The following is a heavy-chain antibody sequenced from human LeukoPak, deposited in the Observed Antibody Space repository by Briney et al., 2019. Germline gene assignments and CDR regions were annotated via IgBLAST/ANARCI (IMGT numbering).Heavy chain of an antibody. Sequence: SETLSLTCTVSGGSISSGGYSWSWIRQPPGKGLEWIGYIYYSGSTYYNPSLKSRVTISVDTSKNQFSLKLSSVTAADTAVYYCAREGYDSSGYPTSDAFDIWGQGTMVTVSS. CDR1: GGSISSGGYS. CDR3: AREGYDSSGYPTSDAFDI. J-gene: IGHJ3*02. V-gene: IGHV4-30-4*07. D-gene: IGHD3-22*01. CDR2: IYYSGST.